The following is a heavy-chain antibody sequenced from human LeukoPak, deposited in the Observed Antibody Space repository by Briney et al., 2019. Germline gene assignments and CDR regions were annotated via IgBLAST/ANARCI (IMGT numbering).Heavy chain of an antibody. D-gene: IGHD3-16*01. J-gene: IGHJ3*02. CDR3: AREGRGSSADAFDI. Sequence: GGSLRLSCAASGFTFSSYEMHWVRQIAGKGLEWVSAVGIVGDTFYSGSVKGRFTISRENAENSLFLQMNSLRAGDTAVYYCAREGRGSSADAFDIWGQGTMVTVSS. CDR2: VGIVGDT. V-gene: IGHV3-13*01. CDR1: GFTFSSYE.